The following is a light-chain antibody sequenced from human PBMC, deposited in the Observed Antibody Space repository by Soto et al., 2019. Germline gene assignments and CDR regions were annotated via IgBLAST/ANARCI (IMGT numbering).Light chain of an antibody. J-gene: IGKJ2*01. CDR3: QQYYSYSYT. CDR1: QIIGSS. V-gene: IGKV1-5*01. CDR2: DAS. Sequence: DIEMTRSRSTLSASVGDRVTITCRASQIIGSSLAWYQQTPGRAPKLLIYDASTLHTGVPSRFSGSESGTEFTLTISSLQPDDSATYYCQQYYSYSYTFGQGTK.